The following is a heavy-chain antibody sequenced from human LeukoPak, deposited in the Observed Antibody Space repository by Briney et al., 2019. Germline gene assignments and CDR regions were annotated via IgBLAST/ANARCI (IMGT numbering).Heavy chain of an antibody. J-gene: IGHJ4*02. Sequence: GGSLRLSCAASGFTFCSYSTNWVRQAPGKGLEWVSYISTGSSTTYYADSVKGRFTISRDNVENSLYLQMNSLRDEDTAVYYCARVAAGYSVNYFDYWGQGTLVTVSS. D-gene: IGHD4-23*01. V-gene: IGHV3-48*02. CDR1: GFTFCSYS. CDR2: ISTGSSTT. CDR3: ARVAAGYSVNYFDY.